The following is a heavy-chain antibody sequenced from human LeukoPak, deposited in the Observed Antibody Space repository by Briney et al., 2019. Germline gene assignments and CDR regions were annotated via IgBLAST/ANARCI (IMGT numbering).Heavy chain of an antibody. V-gene: IGHV3-30*18. CDR1: VLTFCNQG. CDR2: LSYDGSNK. D-gene: IGHD1-26*01. CDR3: EKSRPAGPGSYFDI. J-gene: IGHJ4*02. Sequence: GGSLRLSCAASVLTFCNQGMYLLRQAPGKELEWVAVLSYDGSNKYYADSVKGRFTISRDNSKDTLYPQTTGVRADDTAAYYCEKSRPAGPGSYFDIWGQGALVTVSS.